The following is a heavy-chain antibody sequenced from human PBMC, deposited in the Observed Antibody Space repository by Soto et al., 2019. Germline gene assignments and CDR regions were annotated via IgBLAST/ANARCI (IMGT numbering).Heavy chain of an antibody. CDR3: VRTVGSSWFFDL. CDR2: IFYDGSP. CDR1: GASITSGDYY. V-gene: IGHV4-39*01. Sequence: QLQLRQSGPGLVKPPETLSLTCSVSGASITSGDYYWGWIRQPPGKGLEWIGSIFYDGSPYYNPSLQSRVTFSVATSRNQCSLKLNSATAADTAVYYCVRTVGSSWFFDLWGRGTLITVSS. D-gene: IGHD3-10*01. J-gene: IGHJ2*01.